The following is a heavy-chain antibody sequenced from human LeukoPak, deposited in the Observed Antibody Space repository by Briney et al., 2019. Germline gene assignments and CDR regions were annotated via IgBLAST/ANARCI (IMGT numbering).Heavy chain of an antibody. J-gene: IGHJ4*02. CDR1: GGSISSGSYY. CDR3: AASRVRFSIAAAGTEAY. CDR2: IYTSGST. V-gene: IGHV4-61*02. Sequence: SQTLSLTCTVSGGSISSGSYYWSWIRQPAGKGLEWIGRIYTSGSTNYNPSLKSRVTMSVDTSKNQFSLKLSSVTAADTAVYHCAASRVRFSIAAAGTEAYWGQGTLVTVSS. D-gene: IGHD6-13*01.